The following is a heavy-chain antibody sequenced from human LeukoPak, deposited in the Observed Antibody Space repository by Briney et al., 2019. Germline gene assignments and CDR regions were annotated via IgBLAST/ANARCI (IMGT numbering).Heavy chain of an antibody. CDR3: IGYTSTYFAVDH. CDR1: GGSISSSSYY. CDR2: ISYSGST. J-gene: IGHJ4*02. V-gene: IGHV4-39*01. Sequence: SESLSLTCTVSGGSISSSSYYWGWIRQPPGKGLEWIASISYSGSTYYNPSLRSRLTISVDTSKTQFSLNLDFVTAADTAVYYSIGYTSTYFAVDHWGRGTLVSVST. D-gene: IGHD2-2*02.